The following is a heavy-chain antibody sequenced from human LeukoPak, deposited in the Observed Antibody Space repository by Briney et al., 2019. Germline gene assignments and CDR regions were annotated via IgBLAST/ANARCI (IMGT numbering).Heavy chain of an antibody. CDR1: GFTFRSYW. J-gene: IGHJ5*02. Sequence: GGSLRLSCAASGFTFRSYWMGWVRQAPGKGLEWVANIKEDGSEKYYVDSVKGRFTISRDNAKNSLYLQMNSLRAEDTAVYYCARESYYDYTCWFDPWGQGTLVTVSS. CDR3: ARESYYDYTCWFDP. D-gene: IGHD3-22*01. V-gene: IGHV3-7*01. CDR2: IKEDGSEK.